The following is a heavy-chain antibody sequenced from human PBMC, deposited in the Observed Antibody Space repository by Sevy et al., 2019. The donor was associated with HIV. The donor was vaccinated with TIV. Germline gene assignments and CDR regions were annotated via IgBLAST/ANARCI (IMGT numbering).Heavy chain of an antibody. CDR2: INHSGST. J-gene: IGHJ4*02. D-gene: IGHD2-2*01. CDR1: GGSFSGYY. Sequence: SETLSLTCAVYGGSFSGYYWSWIRQPPGKGLEWIGEINHSGSTNYNPSLKCRVTISVDTSKNQFSLKLSSVTAADTAVCDCARDVNGFDILVAQAAIGYFDYWGKGTLVSVSS. V-gene: IGHV4-34*01. CDR3: ARDVNGFDILVAQAAIGYFDY.